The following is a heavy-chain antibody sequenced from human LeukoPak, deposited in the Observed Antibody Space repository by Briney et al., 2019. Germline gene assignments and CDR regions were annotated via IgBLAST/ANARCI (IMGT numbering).Heavy chain of an antibody. D-gene: IGHD3-22*01. CDR3: TRDFGYYYDSSGYCHDY. CDR2: IRSKAYGGTT. CDR1: GFTFGDYA. J-gene: IGHJ4*02. Sequence: GGSLRLSCTASGFTFGDYAMSWLRQAPGKGPEWVGFIRSKAYGGTTEYAASVKGRFTISRDDSNSIAYLQMNSLKTEDTAVYYCTRDFGYYYDSSGYCHDYWGQGTLVTVSS. V-gene: IGHV3-49*03.